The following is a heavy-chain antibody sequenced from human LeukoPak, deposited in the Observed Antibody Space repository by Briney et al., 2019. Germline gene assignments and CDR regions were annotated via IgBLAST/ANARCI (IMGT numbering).Heavy chain of an antibody. CDR1: GITSDEYA. V-gene: IGHV3-43*02. Sequence: TGGSLRLSCAASGITSDEYAMHWVRQAPGKGLEWVSVISSDGGSTHYADSVKGRFTISRDNSKNSLYLQMNSLRTEDTALYYCTTSEIGYTSASHRPDSWGQGTLVTVSS. CDR3: TTSEIGYTSASHRPDS. CDR2: ISSDGGST. J-gene: IGHJ4*02. D-gene: IGHD6-19*01.